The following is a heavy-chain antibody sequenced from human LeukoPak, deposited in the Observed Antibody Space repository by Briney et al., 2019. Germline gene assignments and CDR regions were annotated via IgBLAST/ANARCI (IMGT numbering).Heavy chain of an antibody. CDR3: ASTTSRAVAGLFDY. D-gene: IGHD6-19*01. Sequence: PSETLSLTCAVYGGSFSGYYWSWIRQPPGKGLEWIGEINHSGSTNYNPSLKSRVTISVDTSKNQFSLKLSSVTAADTAVYYCASTTSRAVAGLFDYWGQGTLVTVSS. CDR2: INHSGST. V-gene: IGHV4-34*01. J-gene: IGHJ4*02. CDR1: GGSFSGYY.